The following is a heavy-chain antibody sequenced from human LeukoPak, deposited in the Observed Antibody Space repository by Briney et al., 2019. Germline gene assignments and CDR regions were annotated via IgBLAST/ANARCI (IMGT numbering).Heavy chain of an antibody. CDR1: GFTFSSYA. CDR2: ISY. D-gene: IGHD3-22*01. Sequence: GGSLRLSCAASGFTFSSYAMHWVRQAPGKGLEWVAVISYADSVKGRFTISRDNSKNTLYLQMNSLRAEDTAVYYRARDQRYDSSGYYYPLGYWGQGTLVTVSS. CDR3: ARDQRYDSSGYYYPLGY. J-gene: IGHJ4*02. V-gene: IGHV3-30*04.